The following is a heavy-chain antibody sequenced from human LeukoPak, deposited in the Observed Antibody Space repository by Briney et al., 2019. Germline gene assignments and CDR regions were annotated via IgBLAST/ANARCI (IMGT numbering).Heavy chain of an antibody. Sequence: ASVKVSCKASGYTFTGYYMHWVRQAPGQGLEWMGWINPNSGGTNYAQKFQGRVTMTRDTSISTAYMELSRLRSEDAAGYYSAGGITYYCDSSGFRDYWGQGTLVTVSS. CDR3: AGGITYYCDSSGFRDY. CDR1: GYTFTGYY. D-gene: IGHD3-22*01. V-gene: IGHV1-2*02. CDR2: INPNSGGT. J-gene: IGHJ4*02.